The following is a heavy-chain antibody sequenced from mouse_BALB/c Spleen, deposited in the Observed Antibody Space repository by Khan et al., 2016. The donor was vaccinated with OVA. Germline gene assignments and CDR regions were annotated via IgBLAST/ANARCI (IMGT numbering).Heavy chain of an antibody. CDR2: MIYSGNT. CDR3: ARSTYRYAFAY. D-gene: IGHD2-14*01. Sequence: EVQLKQSGPSLVKPSQTLSLTCSVTGDSITSGYWSWIRKFPGNKLEYMGYMIYSGNTYYNPSLKSRISITRHTSKNQYYLQLNSVTTEDTATYYCARSTYRYAFAYWGQGTLVTVSA. CDR1: GDSITSGY. J-gene: IGHJ3*01. V-gene: IGHV3-8*02.